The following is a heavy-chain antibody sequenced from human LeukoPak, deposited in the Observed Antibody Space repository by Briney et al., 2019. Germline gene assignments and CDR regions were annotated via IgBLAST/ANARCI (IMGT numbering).Heavy chain of an antibody. CDR2: IIPIFGTA. D-gene: IGHD3-10*01. CDR1: GGTFISYA. V-gene: IGHV1-69*13. Sequence: ASVKVSCKASGGTFISYAISWVRQAPGQGLEWMGGIIPIFGTANYAQKFQGRVTITADESTSTAYMELSSLRSEDTAVYYCARDLRSYYGSGSYYPSDYYYYGMDVWGQGTTVTVSS. J-gene: IGHJ6*02. CDR3: ARDLRSYYGSGSYYPSDYYYYGMDV.